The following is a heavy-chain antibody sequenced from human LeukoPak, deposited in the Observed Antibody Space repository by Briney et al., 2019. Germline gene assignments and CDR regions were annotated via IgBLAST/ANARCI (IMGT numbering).Heavy chain of an antibody. V-gene: IGHV1-2*02. Sequence: VASVKVSRRASGYTFSDYYMHWVRQAPGQGLQWVGWINPNSGDTHYAQMFQGRVTMTRDTSINTAYMELRRVRSDDTAVYYCAKSAQYSSAWFTGSFDYWGQGTLVTVSS. CDR1: GYTFSDYY. CDR2: INPNSGDT. D-gene: IGHD6-13*01. CDR3: AKSAQYSSAWFTGSFDY. J-gene: IGHJ4*02.